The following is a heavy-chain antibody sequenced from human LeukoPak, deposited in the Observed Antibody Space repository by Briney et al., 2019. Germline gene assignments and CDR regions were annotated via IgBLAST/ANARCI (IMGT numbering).Heavy chain of an antibody. CDR1: GGSISSGSYY. CDR2: IYTSGST. J-gene: IGHJ5*02. Sequence: SETLSLTCTVSGGSISSGSYYWSWIRQPAGKGLEWIGRIYTSGSTNYNPSLKSRVTMSVDTSKNQFSLKLSSVTAADTAVYYCARSCSGGSCQNWFDPWGQGTLVTVSS. CDR3: ARSCSGGSCQNWFDP. D-gene: IGHD2-15*01. V-gene: IGHV4-61*02.